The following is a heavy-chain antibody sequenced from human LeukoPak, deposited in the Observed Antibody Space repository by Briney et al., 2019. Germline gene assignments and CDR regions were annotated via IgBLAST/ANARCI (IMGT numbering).Heavy chain of an antibody. CDR2: INHSGST. CDR1: GGSFSGYY. V-gene: IGHV4-34*01. J-gene: IGHJ6*02. D-gene: IGHD2-8*02. CDR3: ARERGRVVYTRLHYYGMDV. Sequence: PSETLSLTCAVYGGSFSGYYWSWIRQPPGKGLEWIGEINHSGSTNYNPSLKSRVTISVDTSKNQFSLKLSSVTAADTAVYYCARERGRVVYTRLHYYGMDVWGQGTTVTVSS.